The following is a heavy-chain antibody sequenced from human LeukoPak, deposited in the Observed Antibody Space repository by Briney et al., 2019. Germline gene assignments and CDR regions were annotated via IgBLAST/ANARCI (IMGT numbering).Heavy chain of an antibody. Sequence: PSETLSLTCSVSGDSISSFYWNWIRQPPGRGLEWIGNIHYSGSSVYNPSLESRVTLSIDTSRKQFFLKLSSVTAADTAVYYCVLAPNSNWFDFWGQGTLVTVSS. CDR2: IHYSGSS. V-gene: IGHV4-59*04. D-gene: IGHD2-15*01. CDR1: GDSISSFY. CDR3: VLAPNSNWFDF. J-gene: IGHJ5*01.